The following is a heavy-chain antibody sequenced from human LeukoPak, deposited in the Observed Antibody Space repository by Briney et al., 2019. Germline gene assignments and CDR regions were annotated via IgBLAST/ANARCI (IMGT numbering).Heavy chain of an antibody. CDR3: ARATLYDFWSGYPYYFDY. J-gene: IGHJ4*02. CDR1: GYSISSGYY. V-gene: IGHV4-38-2*02. Sequence: SETLSLTCTVSGYSISSGYYWGWIRQPPGKGLDWIGSSYHSGSTYYNPSLKSRVTISVDTSKNQFSLKLSSVTAADTAVYYCARATLYDFWSGYPYYFDYWGQGTLVTVSS. D-gene: IGHD3-3*01. CDR2: SYHSGST.